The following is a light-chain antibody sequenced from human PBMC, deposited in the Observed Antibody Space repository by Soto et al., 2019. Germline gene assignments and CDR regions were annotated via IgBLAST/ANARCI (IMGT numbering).Light chain of an antibody. CDR1: QSVSSN. Sequence: EIVMTQSPATLSVSPGERATLSCRASQSVSSNLAWYQQKPGQAPRLLIYGASTRATGISARFSCSESGTEFTLTISSLLSEDFAVYYCQQYNNGPRTTFGGGTKVEIK. V-gene: IGKV3-15*01. CDR3: QQYNNGPRTT. J-gene: IGKJ4*01. CDR2: GAS.